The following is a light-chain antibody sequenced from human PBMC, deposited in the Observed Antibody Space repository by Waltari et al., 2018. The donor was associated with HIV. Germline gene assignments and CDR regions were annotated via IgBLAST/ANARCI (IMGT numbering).Light chain of an antibody. V-gene: IGKV3-11*01. J-gene: IGKJ4*01. Sequence: EIVLTQSPATLSLSLGERATLSCRASQSVSSYLAWYQQKPGQAPRLLIYDASNRATGIPARFSGSGSGTDFTLTISSLEPEDFAIYYCQQRSTWPSLTFGGGTKVEIK. CDR2: DAS. CDR3: QQRSTWPSLT. CDR1: QSVSSY.